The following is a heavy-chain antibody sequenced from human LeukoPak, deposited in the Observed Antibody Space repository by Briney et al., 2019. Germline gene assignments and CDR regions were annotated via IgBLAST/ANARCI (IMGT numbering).Heavy chain of an antibody. J-gene: IGHJ4*02. Sequence: GGSLRLSCAASGFTFSTYTIHWVRQVPGKGLMWVSRITNDGTSTTYADSVKGRFTISRDNAKDTLYLQMNSLRAEDTAVYYCARAAPPYYGSGSSPHWGQGTLVTVSS. CDR3: ARAAPPYYGSGSSPH. D-gene: IGHD3-10*01. V-gene: IGHV3-74*01. CDR1: GFTFSTYT. CDR2: ITNDGTST.